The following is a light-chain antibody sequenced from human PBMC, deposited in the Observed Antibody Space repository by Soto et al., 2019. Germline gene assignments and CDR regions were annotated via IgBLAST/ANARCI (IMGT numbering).Light chain of an antibody. CDR1: SSDVGGYNY. J-gene: IGLJ1*01. Sequence: QSALTHPRSVSGSPGQSVTISCTGTSSDVGGYNYVSWYQQHPGKAPKVMIYDVSKRPSGVPDRFSGSKSGNTASLTISGLQAEDEADYYCCSYAGSPYVFGTGTKLTVL. CDR2: DVS. V-gene: IGLV2-11*01. CDR3: CSYAGSPYV.